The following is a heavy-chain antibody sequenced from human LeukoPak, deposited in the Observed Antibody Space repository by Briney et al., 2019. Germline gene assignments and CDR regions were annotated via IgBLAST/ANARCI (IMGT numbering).Heavy chain of an antibody. CDR3: ARGTYYYDSSGYYLDY. CDR1: GGTFSSYA. V-gene: IGHV1-69*05. Sequence: ASVKVSCKASGGTFSSYAISWVRQAPGQGLEWMGGIIPIFGTANYAQKFQGRVTITTGESTSTAYMELSSLRSEDTAVYYCARGTYYYDSSGYYLDYWGQGTLVTVSS. D-gene: IGHD3-22*01. CDR2: IIPIFGTA. J-gene: IGHJ4*02.